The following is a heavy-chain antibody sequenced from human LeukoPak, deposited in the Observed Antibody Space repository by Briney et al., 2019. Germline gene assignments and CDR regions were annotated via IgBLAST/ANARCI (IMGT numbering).Heavy chain of an antibody. CDR3: ARASVFIWFGELPPDAFDI. D-gene: IGHD3-10*01. V-gene: IGHV1-69*05. J-gene: IGHJ3*02. CDR2: IIPIFGTA. CDR1: GGTFSSYA. Sequence: SVKVSCKASGGTFSSYAISWVRQAPGHGLEWMGRIIPIFGTANYAQKFQGRVTITTDESTSTAYMELSSLRSEDTAVYYCARASVFIWFGELPPDAFDIWGQGTMVTVSS.